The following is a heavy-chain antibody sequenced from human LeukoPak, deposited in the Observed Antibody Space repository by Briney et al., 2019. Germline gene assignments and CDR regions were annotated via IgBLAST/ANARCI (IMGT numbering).Heavy chain of an antibody. D-gene: IGHD3-10*01. J-gene: IGHJ4*02. V-gene: IGHV3-9*01. CDR1: GFTFDNYA. CDR2: INWRSDEI. Sequence: PGRSLRLSCSASGFTFDNYAMHWVRQAPMKGLEWVASINWRSDEIGYANSVKGRFTISRDNSKNTLYLQMNSLRAEDTAVYYCARVRLRGVVDYWGQGTLVTVSS. CDR3: ARVRLRGVVDY.